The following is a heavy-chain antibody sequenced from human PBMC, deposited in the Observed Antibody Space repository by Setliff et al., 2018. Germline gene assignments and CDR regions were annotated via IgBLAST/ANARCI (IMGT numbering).Heavy chain of an antibody. V-gene: IGHV3-43D*03. Sequence: GGSLRLSCAASGFTFDNYAMHWVRQAPGKGLEWVSLISWGGGSNYYAYSVKGRFTISRDNSKNSLYLQMNSLRAEDTALYYCAKDGALGGSSWYDYYYYGMDVWGQGTTVTVSS. CDR1: GFTFDNYA. CDR2: ISWGGGSN. J-gene: IGHJ6*02. CDR3: AKDGALGGSSWYDYYYYGMDV. D-gene: IGHD6-13*01.